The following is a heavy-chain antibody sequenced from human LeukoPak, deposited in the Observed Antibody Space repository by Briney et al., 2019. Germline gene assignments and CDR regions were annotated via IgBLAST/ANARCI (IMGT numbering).Heavy chain of an antibody. Sequence: GGSLRLSCAASGFTFRNAWMSWVRQAPGKGLEWVSIIYSGGSTDYADSAKGRFTISRDNSNNTLYLQMNSLSSAETAMYYCARDSTRWNYFHYWGQGPLVSVSS. CDR2: IYSGGST. D-gene: IGHD6-19*01. V-gene: IGHV3-53*01. CDR3: ARDSTRWNYFHY. J-gene: IGHJ4*02. CDR1: GFTFRNAW.